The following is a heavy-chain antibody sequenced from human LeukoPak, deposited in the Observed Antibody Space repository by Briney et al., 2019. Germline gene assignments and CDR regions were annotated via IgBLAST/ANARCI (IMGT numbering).Heavy chain of an antibody. CDR1: GFTFSSDG. J-gene: IGHJ3*02. CDR2: IRANGGGT. CDR3: AREVVPAAIRSSRAFDI. D-gene: IGHD2-2*02. V-gene: IGHV3-23*01. Sequence: PGGSLRLSCAASGFTFSSDGMSWVRQAPGKGLEWVSSIRANGGGTVYADSVKGRVTISRDNSKNTLYLQMNSLRAEDTAVYYCAREVVPAAIRSSRAFDIWGQGTMVTVSS.